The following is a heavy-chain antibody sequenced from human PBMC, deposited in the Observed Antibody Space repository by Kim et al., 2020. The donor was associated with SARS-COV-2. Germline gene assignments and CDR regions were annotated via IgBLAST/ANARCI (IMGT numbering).Heavy chain of an antibody. V-gene: IGHV3-11*03. Sequence: SVRGRFTISRDNAKNSLYLQMNSLRAEDTAVYYCASGGGSYADYYYGMDVCGQGTTVTVSS. D-gene: IGHD1-26*01. CDR3: ASGGGSYADYYYGMDV. J-gene: IGHJ6*02.